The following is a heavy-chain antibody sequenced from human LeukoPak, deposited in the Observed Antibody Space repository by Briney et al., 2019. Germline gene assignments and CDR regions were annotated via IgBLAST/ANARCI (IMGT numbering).Heavy chain of an antibody. Sequence: GGSLRLSCAASGFTFNNYAMSWVRQAPGKGLEWVSGISGSGSSTYYADSVKGRFTVSRDNSKNMLYLRMNSLRAEDTAVYYCAKEGAVTLIYGMDVWGQGTTVTVSS. J-gene: IGHJ6*02. CDR1: GFTFNNYA. CDR3: AKEGAVTLIYGMDV. V-gene: IGHV3-23*01. D-gene: IGHD4-17*01. CDR2: ISGSGSST.